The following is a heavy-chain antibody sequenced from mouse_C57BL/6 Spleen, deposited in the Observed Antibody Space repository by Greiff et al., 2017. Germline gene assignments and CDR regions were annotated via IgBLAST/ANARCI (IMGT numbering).Heavy chain of an antibody. J-gene: IGHJ3*01. CDR2: IRLKSDNYAT. CDR3: TGPYYYGSSPGWFAY. D-gene: IGHD1-1*01. V-gene: IGHV6-3*01. Sequence: EVQLVESGGGLVQPGGSMKLSCVASGFTFSNYWMNWVRQSPEKGLEWVAQIRLKSDNYATHYAESVKGRFTISRDDSKSSVYLQMNNLRAEDTGIYYCTGPYYYGSSPGWFAYWGQGTLVTVST. CDR1: GFTFSNYW.